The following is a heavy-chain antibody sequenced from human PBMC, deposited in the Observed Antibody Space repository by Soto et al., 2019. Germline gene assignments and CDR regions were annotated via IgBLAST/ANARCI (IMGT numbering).Heavy chain of an antibody. CDR1: GYDFTAYD. Sequence: ASVKVSCKASGYDFTAYDINCVLQSSVQWLEGMGWMNPINGATGFAQRFQGRVSMTRNTATDTAYLDLTGLRSDDTAVYYCGRGPSPRAPAGGTPYYFAMDVWGQGTTVTVSS. V-gene: IGHV1-8*02. CDR2: MNPINGAT. CDR3: GRGPSPRAPAGGTPYYFAMDV. J-gene: IGHJ6*02. D-gene: IGHD6-13*01.